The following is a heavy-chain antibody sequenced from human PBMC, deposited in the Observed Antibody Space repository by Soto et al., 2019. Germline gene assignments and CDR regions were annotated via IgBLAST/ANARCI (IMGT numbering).Heavy chain of an antibody. D-gene: IGHD5-12*01. CDR2: ISYDGSNK. V-gene: IGHV3-30*18. CDR3: AKEYSGYDHFDY. CDR1: GFTFSSYD. Sequence: QVQLVESGGGVVQPGRSLRLSCAASGFTFSSYDMHWVRQAPGKGLEWVAVISYDGSNKNYADSVKGRFTISRDNSNTTLYLQMNSLSAEDTAVYYCAKEYSGYDHFDYWGQGTLVTVSS. J-gene: IGHJ4*02.